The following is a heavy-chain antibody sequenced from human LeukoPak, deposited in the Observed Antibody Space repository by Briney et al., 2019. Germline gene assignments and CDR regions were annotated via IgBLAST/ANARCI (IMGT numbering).Heavy chain of an antibody. D-gene: IGHD3-3*01. Sequence: GGSLRLSCAASGFTFSSYSMNWVRQAPGKGLEGVSYISSSSSTIYYADSVKGRFTISRDNAKNSLYLQMNSLRAEDTAVYYCARLYYDFWSGPYAYYMDVWGKGTTVTVSS. CDR1: GFTFSSYS. CDR2: ISSSSSTI. CDR3: ARLYYDFWSGPYAYYMDV. J-gene: IGHJ6*03. V-gene: IGHV3-48*04.